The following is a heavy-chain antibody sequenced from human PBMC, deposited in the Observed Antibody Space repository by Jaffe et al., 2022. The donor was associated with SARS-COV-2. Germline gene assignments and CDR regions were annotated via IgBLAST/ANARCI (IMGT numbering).Heavy chain of an antibody. D-gene: IGHD6-13*01. Sequence: EVQLLESGGGLVQPGGSLRLSCAASGFTFSSYAMSWVRQAPGKGLEWVSAISGSGGSTYYADSVKGRFTISRDNSKNTLYLQMNSLRAEDTAVYYCATAPPIAAAGTPRFDAFDIWGQGTMVTVSS. CDR3: ATAPPIAAAGTPRFDAFDI. CDR2: ISGSGGST. J-gene: IGHJ3*02. CDR1: GFTFSSYA. V-gene: IGHV3-23*01.